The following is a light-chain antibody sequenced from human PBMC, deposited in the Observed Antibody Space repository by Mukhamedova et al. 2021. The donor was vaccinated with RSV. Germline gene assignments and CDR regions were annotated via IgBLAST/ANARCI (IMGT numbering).Light chain of an antibody. CDR3: QQSYSTPYT. J-gene: IGKJ2*01. CDR2: TAS. Sequence: NWFQQKPGKAPKLLIYTASNLQGAVPSRFSGSGSGTHLALTVSSLLPEDFATYYCQQSYSTPYTFGQGTKLEIK. V-gene: IGKV1-39*01.